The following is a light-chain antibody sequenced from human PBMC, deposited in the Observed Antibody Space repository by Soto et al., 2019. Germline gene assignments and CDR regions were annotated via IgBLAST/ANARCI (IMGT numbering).Light chain of an antibody. V-gene: IGKV3D-20*02. J-gene: IGKJ5*01. CDR2: GAS. Sequence: EIVLTQSPGTLSLSPGERATLSCRASQSVSNNYLAWYQQKPGQAPRLLIYGASSRATGIPARFSGSGSGTDFTLTISSLEPEDFAVYYCQQGGNWPLTFGQGTRLEIK. CDR1: QSVSNNY. CDR3: QQGGNWPLT.